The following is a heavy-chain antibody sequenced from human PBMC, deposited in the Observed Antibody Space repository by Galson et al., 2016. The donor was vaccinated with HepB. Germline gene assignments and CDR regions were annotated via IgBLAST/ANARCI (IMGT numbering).Heavy chain of an antibody. CDR3: ARTPRSCRGDGRDGFDI. CDR1: GFSLRTNGMC. D-gene: IGHD2-21*01. CDR2: IDWDNNE. V-gene: IGHV2-70*11. Sequence: PALVKPTQTLTLTCTFSGFSLRTNGMCVSWIRQPPGKALEWLARIDWDNNEYRSPSLRTRLTISKDTSKNQVVLTMTNLDPEDTATYYCARTPRSCRGDGRDGFDIWGQGTMGTVSS. J-gene: IGHJ3*02.